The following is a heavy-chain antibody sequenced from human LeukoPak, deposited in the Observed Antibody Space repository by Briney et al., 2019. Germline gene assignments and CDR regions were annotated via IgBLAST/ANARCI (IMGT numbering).Heavy chain of an antibody. J-gene: IGHJ1*01. D-gene: IGHD2-2*01. CDR3: ARDGGGGVVVVPAAELGFQH. CDR2: ISSSSSTI. Sequence: PGGSLRLXCAASGFTCSSYSMKWVRQAPGKGLEWVSYISSSSSTIYYADSVKGRFTISRDNAKNSLYLQMNSLRAEDTAVYYCARDGGGGVVVVPAAELGFQHWGQGTLVTVSS. V-gene: IGHV3-48*01. CDR1: GFTCSSYS.